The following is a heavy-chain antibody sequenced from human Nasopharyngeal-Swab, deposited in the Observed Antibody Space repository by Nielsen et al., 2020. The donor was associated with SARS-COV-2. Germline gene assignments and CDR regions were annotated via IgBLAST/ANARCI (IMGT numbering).Heavy chain of an antibody. D-gene: IGHD5-18*01. CDR1: GFIFSNFW. Sequence: GGSLRLTCGASGFIFSNFWMHWARPTPGKGLELVASISHDGTDPNYVDSGKGRFTISRDNAKGSLSLQMNSLRPEATAIYYCVRDHPSGYSQDSWGQGTLVSVSS. CDR2: ISHDGTDP. CDR3: VRDHPSGYSQDS. V-gene: IGHV3-7*05. J-gene: IGHJ4*02.